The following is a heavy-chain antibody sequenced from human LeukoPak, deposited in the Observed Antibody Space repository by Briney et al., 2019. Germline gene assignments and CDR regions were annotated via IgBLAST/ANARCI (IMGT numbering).Heavy chain of an antibody. CDR2: VYTGGST. D-gene: IGHD1-26*01. V-gene: IGHV4-4*07. J-gene: IGHJ4*02. Sequence: SETLSLTCTVSGAPISNYYWSWIRQRAGKGLEWIGRVYTGGSTNYNPSLRSRVTISVDKSRNQFFLNLRSVTAADTAVYYCAGRDYWGQGTLVTVSS. CDR1: GAPISNYY. CDR3: AGRDY.